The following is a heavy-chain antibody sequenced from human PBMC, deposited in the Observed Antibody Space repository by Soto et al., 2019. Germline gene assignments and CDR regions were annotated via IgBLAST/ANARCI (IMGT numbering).Heavy chain of an antibody. D-gene: IGHD6-6*01. Sequence: SETLSLTCTVSAGSISSGGYYWSWIRQHPGKGLEWMGYIYYSGSTYYNPSPKSRVTIPVDTSKNPFSLKLSSVTAADTAVYYGARDVPRIGMDVWGQGTTVTVSS. CDR2: IYYSGST. CDR1: AGSISSGGYY. V-gene: IGHV4-31*03. CDR3: ARDVPRIGMDV. J-gene: IGHJ6*02.